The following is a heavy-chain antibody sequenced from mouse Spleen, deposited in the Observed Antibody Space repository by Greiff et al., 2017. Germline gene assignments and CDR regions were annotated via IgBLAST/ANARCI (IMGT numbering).Heavy chain of an antibody. J-gene: IGHJ2*01. D-gene: IGHD4-1*01. CDR3: ARKGLGSGYFDY. CDR2: IYPRGGST. V-gene: IGHV1-85*01. Sequence: VQLQQSGPELVKPGASVKLSCRASGTTFQGSDINWVKRRPGQGLEWSGWIYPRGGSTKYNEKFKGKATLTVDTSSSTAYMELHSLTSEDSAVYFCARKGLGSGYFDYWGQGTTLTVSS. CDR1: GTTFQGSD.